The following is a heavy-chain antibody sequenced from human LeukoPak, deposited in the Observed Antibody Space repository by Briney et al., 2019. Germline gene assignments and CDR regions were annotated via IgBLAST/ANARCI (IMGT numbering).Heavy chain of an antibody. J-gene: IGHJ4*02. V-gene: IGHV1-8*01. CDR1: GYTFTSYD. D-gene: IGHD3-22*01. Sequence: GASVKVSCKASGYTFTSYDITWVRQATGQGLEWMGWMNPNNGNTGYAQRFQGRVTLTRDTSISTAYMELSSLRSEDTAVYYCVRGFLGYDSSDYAFSYYWGQGTLVTVSS. CDR3: VRGFLGYDSSDYAFSYY. CDR2: MNPNNGNT.